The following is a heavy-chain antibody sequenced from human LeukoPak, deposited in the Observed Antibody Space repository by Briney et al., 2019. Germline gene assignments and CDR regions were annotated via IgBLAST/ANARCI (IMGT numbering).Heavy chain of an antibody. CDR3: ARKDGDI. V-gene: IGHV4-4*07. J-gene: IGHJ3*02. CDR2: IDASGST. Sequence: SETLSLTCTVSGASVSSYYWIWIRQPVGRGLEWIGRIDASGSTNYNPSLKSRVTMSVDSSKNQFSLKVSSVTAADTAVYYCARKDGDIWGQGTMVTVSS. CDR1: GASVSSYY. D-gene: IGHD5-24*01.